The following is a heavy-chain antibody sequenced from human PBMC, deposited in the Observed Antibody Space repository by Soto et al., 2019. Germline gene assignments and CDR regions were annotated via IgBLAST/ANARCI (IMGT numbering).Heavy chain of an antibody. V-gene: IGHV1-18*01. CDR3: ARVELRFLEWLLLGPYDVGDYYYYMDV. D-gene: IGHD3-3*01. CDR2: ISAYNGNT. J-gene: IGHJ6*03. Sequence: GASVKVSCKAAGYTFSSYGSSWVRQAPGQGLEWMGWISAYNGNTNYAQKLQGRVTMTTDTSTSTAYMELRSLRSDDTAVYYCARVELRFLEWLLLGPYDVGDYYYYMDVWGKGTTVTVSS. CDR1: GYTFSSYG.